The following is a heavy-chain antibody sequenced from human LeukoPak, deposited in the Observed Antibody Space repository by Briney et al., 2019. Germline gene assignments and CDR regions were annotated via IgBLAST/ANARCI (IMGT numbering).Heavy chain of an antibody. V-gene: IGHV3-23*01. D-gene: IGHD1-26*01. CDR1: GFTFSSYA. J-gene: IGHJ4*02. CDR2: ISGSGGST. Sequence: PGGSLRLSCAASGFTFSSYAMSWVRQVPGKGLEWVSTISGSGGSTYYADSVKGRFTISRDNSKNTLYLQMNSLRAEDTAVYYCAKDREPSTRGATIDYFDYWGQGTLVTVSS. CDR3: AKDREPSTRGATIDYFDY.